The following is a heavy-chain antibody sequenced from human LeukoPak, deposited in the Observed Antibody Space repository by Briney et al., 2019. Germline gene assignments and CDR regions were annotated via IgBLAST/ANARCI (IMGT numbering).Heavy chain of an antibody. CDR3: ARRPLGYCSSTSCYTLSGFDY. Sequence: PSETLSLTCTVSGYSISSGYYWGWIRQPPGKGLEWIGSIYHSGSTYYNPSLKSRVTISVDTSKNQFSLKLSSVTAADTAVYYCARRPLGYCSSTSCYTLSGFDYWGQGTLVTVSS. V-gene: IGHV4-38-2*02. J-gene: IGHJ4*02. D-gene: IGHD2-2*02. CDR1: GYSISSGYY. CDR2: IYHSGST.